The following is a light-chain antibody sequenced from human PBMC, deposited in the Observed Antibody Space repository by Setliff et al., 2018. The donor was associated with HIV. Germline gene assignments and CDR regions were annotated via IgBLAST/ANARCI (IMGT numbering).Light chain of an antibody. J-gene: IGLJ1*01. CDR3: GAWDDTLNIYV. V-gene: IGLV1-51*01. CDR2: VND. CDR1: SSHFGGDS. Sequence: QSVLTQPPSVSAAPGQKVTVSCSSNSSHFGGDSISWYQQFPGRAPRFFLDVNDHRPSGIPDRFSASKSATSATLIITGLQSGDEADYYCGAWDDTLNIYVFGPGTKSPS.